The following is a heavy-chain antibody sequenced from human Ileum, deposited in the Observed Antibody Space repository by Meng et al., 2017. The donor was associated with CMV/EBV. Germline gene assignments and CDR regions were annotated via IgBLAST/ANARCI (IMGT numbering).Heavy chain of an antibody. CDR1: GFTFGDYA. J-gene: IGHJ6*02. CDR3: TRDGGGIAAAGTRRYYYYYGMDV. V-gene: IGHV3-49*04. D-gene: IGHD6-13*01. Sequence: GESLKISCTASGFTFGDYAMSWVRQAPGKGLEWVGFIRSKAYGGTTEYAASVKGRFTISRDDSKSIAYLQMNSLKTEDTAVYYCTRDGGGIAAAGTRRYYYYYGMDVWGQGTTVTVSS. CDR2: IRSKAYGGTT.